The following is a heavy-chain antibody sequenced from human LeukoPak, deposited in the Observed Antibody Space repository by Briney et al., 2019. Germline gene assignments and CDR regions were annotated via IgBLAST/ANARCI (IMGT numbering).Heavy chain of an antibody. Sequence: SGPALVKPTQTLALTCTFSGFSLSTSGMCVSWIRQPPGKALEWLALIDWDDDKYYSTSLKTWLTIPKDTSKNQVVLTMTNMDPVDTATYYCARIRSGYDYFDYWGQGTLVTVSS. V-gene: IGHV2-70*01. J-gene: IGHJ4*02. CDR1: GFSLSTSGMC. CDR2: IDWDDDK. D-gene: IGHD5-12*01. CDR3: ARIRSGYDYFDY.